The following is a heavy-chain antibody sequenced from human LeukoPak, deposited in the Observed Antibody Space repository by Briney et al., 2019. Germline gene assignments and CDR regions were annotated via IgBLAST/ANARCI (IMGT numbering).Heavy chain of an antibody. V-gene: IGHV3-7*01. D-gene: IGHD3-10*01. CDR1: GLTFSSYW. CDR3: ARDLMVRGPFDY. CDR2: IKQDGSEK. Sequence: GGSLRLSCAASGLTFSSYWMSWVRQAPGKGLEWVANIKQDGSEKYYVDSVKGRFTISRDNAKNSLYLQMNSLRAEDTAVYYCARDLMVRGPFDYWGQGTLVTVSS. J-gene: IGHJ4*02.